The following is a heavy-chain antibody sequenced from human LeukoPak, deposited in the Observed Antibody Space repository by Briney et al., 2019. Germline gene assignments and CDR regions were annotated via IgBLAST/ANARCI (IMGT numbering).Heavy chain of an antibody. J-gene: IGHJ4*02. CDR3: AREEVATTYSDY. CDR2: IIPVFGTP. Sequence: SVKVSCKTSGGTFSTYSINWVRQAPGQGLEWMGGIIPVFGTPNYAQKFQDRLIITADESTSTAYMELTSLTSEDTAVYYCAREEVATTYSDYWGQGTLVTVSS. V-gene: IGHV1-69*01. D-gene: IGHD5-12*01. CDR1: GGTFSTYS.